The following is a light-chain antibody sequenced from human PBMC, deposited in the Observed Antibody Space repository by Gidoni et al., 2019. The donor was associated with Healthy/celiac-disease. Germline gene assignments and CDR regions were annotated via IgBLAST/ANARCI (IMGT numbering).Light chain of an antibody. CDR3: SSYTSSSTLL. CDR2: DVS. CDR1: SSDVGGYNY. V-gene: IGLV2-14*01. Sequence: QSALTHPAAVSGSPGQSITISCTGTSSDVGGYNYVSWYQQHPGKSPNLMIYDVSNRPSGVSNRFSGSKSGNTASLTISGLQAEDEADYYCSSYTSSSTLLFGGGTKLTVL. J-gene: IGLJ2*01.